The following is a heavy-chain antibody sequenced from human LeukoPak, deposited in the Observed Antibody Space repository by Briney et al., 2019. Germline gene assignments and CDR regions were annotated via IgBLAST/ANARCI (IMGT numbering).Heavy chain of an antibody. CDR2: IHYSGST. CDR1: GGSISGYY. J-gene: IGHJ4*02. Sequence: SETLSLTCTVSGGSISGYYWIWIRQSPGKGLEWIGSIHYSGSTNYNPSLKSRVTMSVDTSKNQFSLKLSSVTAADTAVYYCARGLEYYDSSGYYSLFDYWGQGTLVTVSS. CDR3: ARGLEYYDSSGYYSLFDY. D-gene: IGHD3-22*01. V-gene: IGHV4-59*12.